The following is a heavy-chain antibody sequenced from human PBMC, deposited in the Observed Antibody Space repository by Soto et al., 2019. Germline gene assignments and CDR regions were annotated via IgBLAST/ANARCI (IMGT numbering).Heavy chain of an antibody. V-gene: IGHV3-23*01. CDR2: ISATGGGT. CDR3: AKDRRAGGNSAFYFDF. Sequence: LRLSCAASGFKFSNYAMSWVRQAPGKGLGWVSLISATGGGTYYADSVKGRFTISRDNSHNTLYLQVHSLTAEDTAVYYCAKDRRAGGNSAFYFDFWGQGAQVTVS. D-gene: IGHD3-16*01. J-gene: IGHJ4*02. CDR1: GFKFSNYA.